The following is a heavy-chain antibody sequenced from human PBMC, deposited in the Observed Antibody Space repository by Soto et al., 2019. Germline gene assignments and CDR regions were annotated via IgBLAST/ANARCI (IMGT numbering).Heavy chain of an antibody. J-gene: IGHJ6*03. CDR2: ISGTGGTT. CDR1: GFTFSSYA. CDR3: AKDFLGIAARRRYYYYYMDV. D-gene: IGHD6-6*01. V-gene: IGHV3-23*01. Sequence: PGGSLRLSCAASGFTFSSYAMSWVRQAPGKGLEWVSAISGTGGTTYYADSVKGRFTISRDNSKNTLYLQMNSLRAEDTAVYYCAKDFLGIAARRRYYYYYMDVWGKGTTVTVSS.